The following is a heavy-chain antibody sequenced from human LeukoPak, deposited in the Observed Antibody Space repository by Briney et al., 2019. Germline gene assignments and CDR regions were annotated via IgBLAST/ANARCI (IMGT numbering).Heavy chain of an antibody. D-gene: IGHD5-18*01. Sequence: GGSLRLSCAASGFTFSSYAMTWVRQAPGKGLEWVSSISDVGGGTYYADSVKGRFTISKDNSKNTLYLQMNSLRAEDTAVYYCARALFGYSYGYYFDYWGQGTLVTVSA. V-gene: IGHV3-23*01. CDR1: GFTFSSYA. J-gene: IGHJ4*02. CDR2: ISDVGGGT. CDR3: ARALFGYSYGYYFDY.